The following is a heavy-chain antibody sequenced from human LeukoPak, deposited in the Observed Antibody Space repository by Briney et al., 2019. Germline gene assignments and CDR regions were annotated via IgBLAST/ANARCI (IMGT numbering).Heavy chain of an antibody. CDR3: ARRIIMVRGVISTGQGNYYYGMDV. CDR1: GFTFSSYS. Sequence: GGSLRLSCAASGFTFSSYSMNWVRQAPGKELEWVSSISSSSSYIYYADSVKGRFTISRDNAKNSLYLQMNSLRAEDTAVYYCARRIIMVRGVISTGQGNYYYGMDVWGQGTTVTVSS. D-gene: IGHD3-10*01. J-gene: IGHJ6*02. V-gene: IGHV3-21*01. CDR2: ISSSSSYI.